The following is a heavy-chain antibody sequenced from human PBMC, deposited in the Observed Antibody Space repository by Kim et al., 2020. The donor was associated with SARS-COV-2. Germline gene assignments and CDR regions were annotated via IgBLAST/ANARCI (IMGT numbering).Heavy chain of an antibody. V-gene: IGHV4-39*07. J-gene: IGHJ6*02. D-gene: IGHD2-2*01. CDR1: GGSISSSGYY. CDR2: IYYSGST. Sequence: SETLSLTCTASGGSISSSGYYWGWIRQPPGKGLEWIGSIYYSGSTYYNPSLKSRVTISVDTSKNQFSLKLNSVTAADTAIYYCAREEGDIVVVPAANEVFGMMREYGMDVCGQGTTVTVSS. CDR3: AREEGDIVVVPAANEVFGMMREYGMDV.